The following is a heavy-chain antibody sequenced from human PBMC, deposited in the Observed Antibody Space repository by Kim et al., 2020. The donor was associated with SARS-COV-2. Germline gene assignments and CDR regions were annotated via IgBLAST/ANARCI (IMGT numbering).Heavy chain of an antibody. D-gene: IGHD3-22*01. V-gene: IGHV3-11*06. Sequence: ADSVKGRFTISRDNAKKSLYLQMNSLRAEDTAVYYCAWGSSGYYAEYFQHWGQGTLVTVSS. J-gene: IGHJ1*01. CDR3: AWGSSGYYAEYFQH.